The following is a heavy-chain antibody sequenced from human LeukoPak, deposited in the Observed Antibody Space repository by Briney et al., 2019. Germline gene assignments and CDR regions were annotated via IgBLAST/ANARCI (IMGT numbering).Heavy chain of an antibody. V-gene: IGHV3-48*04. CDR1: GFTFSSYA. D-gene: IGHD6-19*01. Sequence: GGSLRLSCAASGFTFSSYAMSWARQAPGKGLEWVSYISGSGTTIHYADSGKGRFTISRDNAKNLLFLQMSSLRVEDTAVYYCARRQYTSGWYELDYWGQGTLVTVSS. CDR3: ARRQYTSGWYELDY. J-gene: IGHJ4*02. CDR2: ISGSGTTI.